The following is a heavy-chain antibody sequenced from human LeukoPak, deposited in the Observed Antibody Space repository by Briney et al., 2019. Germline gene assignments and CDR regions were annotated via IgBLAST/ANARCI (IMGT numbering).Heavy chain of an antibody. CDR3: ARGKRVDTAMVTYYYYGMDV. V-gene: IGHV4-4*07. CDR2: IYTSGST. Sequence: PSETLSLTCTVSGGSISSYYRSWIRQPAGKGLEWIGRIYTSGSTNYNPSLKSRVTMSVDTSKNQFSLKLSSVTAADTAVYYCARGKRVDTAMVTYYYYGMDVWGQGTTVTVSS. CDR1: GGSISSYY. J-gene: IGHJ6*02. D-gene: IGHD5-18*01.